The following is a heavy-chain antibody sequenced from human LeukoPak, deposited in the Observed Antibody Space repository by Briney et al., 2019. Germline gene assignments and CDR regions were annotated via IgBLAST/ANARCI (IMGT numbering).Heavy chain of an antibody. J-gene: IGHJ5*02. Sequence: ASVKVSCKASGYTFTSYYMHWVRQAPGQGLEWMGIINPSGGSTSYAQKLQGRVTMTRDTSTSTVYMELSSLRSEDTAVYYCARAHWSYDFWSGYYSWFDPWGQGTLVTVSS. CDR1: GYTFTSYY. D-gene: IGHD3-3*01. CDR3: ARAHWSYDFWSGYYSWFDP. CDR2: INPSGGST. V-gene: IGHV1-46*01.